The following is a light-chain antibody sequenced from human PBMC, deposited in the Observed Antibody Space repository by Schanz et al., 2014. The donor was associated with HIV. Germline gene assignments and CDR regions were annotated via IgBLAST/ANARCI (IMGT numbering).Light chain of an antibody. V-gene: IGKV3-20*01. J-gene: IGKJ1*01. CDR2: GAS. CDR1: QSVSSSY. CDR3: QQYGSSPWT. Sequence: EIVLTQSPGTLSLSPGERATLSCRASQSVSSSYLAWYQQKPGQAPRLLIFGASNRATGIPDRFSGGVSGTDFTLTISRVEPEDYAVYYCQQYGSSPWTFGQGTRVDVK.